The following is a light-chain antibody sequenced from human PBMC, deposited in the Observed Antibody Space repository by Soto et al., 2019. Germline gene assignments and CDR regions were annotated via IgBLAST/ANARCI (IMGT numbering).Light chain of an antibody. CDR2: AAY. V-gene: IGKV1-33*01. CDR1: QSISSY. CDR3: QQYDNFPLT. Sequence: DIQITQSPSSLSASVGDRVTITCRASQSISSYLNWYQQKPGKARKLLIYAAYSLQSGVPSRFSGSGSGTDFTLTISSLQPEDIATYYCQQYDNFPLTVGGGTKVEIK. J-gene: IGKJ4*01.